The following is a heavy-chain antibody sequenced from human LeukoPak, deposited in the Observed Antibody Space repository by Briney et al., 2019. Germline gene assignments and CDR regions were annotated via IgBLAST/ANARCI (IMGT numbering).Heavy chain of an antibody. Sequence: PGGSLRLSCAASGFTFSTYGMNWVRQAPGKGLEWVSAISGSGDSTYYADSVKGRFTISRDNSKNTLYLQMNSLRAEDTAVYYCAKDKDGRFDYWGQGTLVTVSS. J-gene: IGHJ4*02. V-gene: IGHV3-23*01. CDR3: AKDKDGRFDY. CDR1: GFTFSTYG. CDR2: ISGSGDST.